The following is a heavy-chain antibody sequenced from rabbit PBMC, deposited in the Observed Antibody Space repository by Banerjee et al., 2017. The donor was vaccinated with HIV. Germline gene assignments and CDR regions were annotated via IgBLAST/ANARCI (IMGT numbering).Heavy chain of an antibody. D-gene: IGHD6-1*01. CDR2: IDVGVSGNS. J-gene: IGHJ4*01. V-gene: IGHV1S45*01. CDR3: ARGWAGYAAYGYAESLYFDL. CDR1: GFSFSSSYY. Sequence: QEQLVESGGGLVQPEGSLTLTCTASGFSFSSSYYMCWVRQAPGKGLEWIACIDVGVSGNSYYANWAKGRFTISNPSSTTVTLQMTSLAAADTATYFCARGWAGYAAYGYAESLYFDLWGQGTLVTVS.